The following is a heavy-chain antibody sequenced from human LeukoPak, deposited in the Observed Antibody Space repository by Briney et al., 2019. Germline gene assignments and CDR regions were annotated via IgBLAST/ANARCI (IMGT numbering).Heavy chain of an antibody. CDR3: ARDRFLESSTPLNWFDP. CDR1: GYTFTNYG. D-gene: IGHD3-3*01. Sequence: ASVKVSCKTSGYTFTNYGISWFRQAPGQGLEWMGWISGFDGNTHYVQKFQGRVTMTTDTSTRTAYMELRSLRSDDTALYYCARDRFLESSTPLNWFDPWGQGTLVTVSS. V-gene: IGHV1-18*01. J-gene: IGHJ5*02. CDR2: ISGFDGNT.